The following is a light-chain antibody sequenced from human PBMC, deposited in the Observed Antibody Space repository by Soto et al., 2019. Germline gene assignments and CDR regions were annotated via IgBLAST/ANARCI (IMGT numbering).Light chain of an antibody. CDR3: QQYYNSPIT. J-gene: IGKJ5*01. V-gene: IGKV4-1*01. CDR2: WAS. CDR1: QSVLYSSNNKNY. Sequence: DIVMTQSPDSLAVSLGERATINCKSSQSVLYSSNNKNYLAWYQQKPGQPPKLLIYWASTRESGVPDRFRGSGSGAEFTLTINSLQAEDVAVYYCQQYYNSPITFGQGTRLEIK.